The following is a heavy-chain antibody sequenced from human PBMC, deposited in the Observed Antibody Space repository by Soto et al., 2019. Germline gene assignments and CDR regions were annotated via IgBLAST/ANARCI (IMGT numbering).Heavy chain of an antibody. V-gene: IGHV4-30-4*01. J-gene: IGHJ5*02. D-gene: IGHD6-19*01. CDR3: ASLAVAAPESWFDP. Sequence: SETLSLTCTVSGGSISSGDYYWSWIRQPPGKGLEWIGYIYYSGSTYYNPSLKSRVTISVDTSKNQFSLKLSSVTAADTAVYYCASLAVAAPESWFDPWGQGTLVTVSS. CDR1: GGSISSGDYY. CDR2: IYYSGST.